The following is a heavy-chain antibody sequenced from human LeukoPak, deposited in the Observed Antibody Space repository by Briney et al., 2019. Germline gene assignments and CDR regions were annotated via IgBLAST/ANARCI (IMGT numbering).Heavy chain of an antibody. CDR1: GGSISSYY. Sequence: SETLSLTCTVSGGSISSYYWNWIRQPPGKGLKWIGEIIDTGSTKYNSSLKSRVTISVDTSKNQFSLSLDSVTAADTAVYYCARGLASGYPPIPFDYWGQGTLVTVSS. J-gene: IGHJ4*02. D-gene: IGHD3-3*01. CDR2: IIDTGST. CDR3: ARGLASGYPPIPFDY. V-gene: IGHV4-34*12.